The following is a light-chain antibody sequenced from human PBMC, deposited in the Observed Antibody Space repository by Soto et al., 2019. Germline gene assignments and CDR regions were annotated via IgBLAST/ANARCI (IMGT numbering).Light chain of an antibody. CDR2: YTS. CDR3: QQYHIWPGT. V-gene: IGKV3D-15*01. J-gene: IGKJ1*01. CDR1: RSVSNR. Sequence: VVVTQSPATLSLSPGDRATLSCRASRSVSNRLAWYQQKPGQGPRLLMYYTSTRATGVPARFSGSGFGTEFTLTITSLQSEDFAVYFCQQYHIWPGTFGQGTKVDIK.